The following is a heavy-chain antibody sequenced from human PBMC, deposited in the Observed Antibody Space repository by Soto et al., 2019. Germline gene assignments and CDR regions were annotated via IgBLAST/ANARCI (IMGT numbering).Heavy chain of an antibody. CDR2: IHPNSGVT. Sequence: XSVKVSCKASGYTFTDYYLHWVRQSPGQGLEWMGWIHPNSGVTKFPQKFQGRVIMTRATSISTAYMELTRLTSDDTAMYYCARAGLTTLELATTYWGQGTLVTVSS. J-gene: IGHJ4*02. V-gene: IGHV1-2*02. D-gene: IGHD1-1*01. CDR1: GYTFTDYY. CDR3: ARAGLTTLELATTY.